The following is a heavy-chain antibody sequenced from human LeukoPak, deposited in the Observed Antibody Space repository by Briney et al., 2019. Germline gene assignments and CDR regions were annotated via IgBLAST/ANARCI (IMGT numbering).Heavy chain of an antibody. CDR1: GFTFSSYA. V-gene: IGHV3-64*01. CDR3: ARGPIRDYGGNSGDY. J-gene: IGHJ4*02. Sequence: GGSLRLYCAASGFTFSSYAMHWVRQAPGKGLEYVSAISSNGGSTYYANSVKGRFTISRDNSKNTLYLRMGSLRAEDMAVYYCARGPIRDYGGNSGDYWGQGTLVTVSS. CDR2: ISSNGGST. D-gene: IGHD4-23*01.